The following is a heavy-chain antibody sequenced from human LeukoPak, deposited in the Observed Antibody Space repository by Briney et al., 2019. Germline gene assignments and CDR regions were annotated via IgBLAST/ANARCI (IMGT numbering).Heavy chain of an antibody. CDR2: IYTSGST. D-gene: IGHD3-3*01. CDR1: GYSISSGYY. J-gene: IGHJ6*03. V-gene: IGHV4-61*02. Sequence: PSETLSLTCAVSGYSISSGYYWGWIRQPAGKGLEWIGRIYTSGSTNYNPSLKSRVTISVDTSKNQFSLKLSSVTAADTAVYYCARENPNYDFWVGAYYYYYYMDVWGKGTTVTVSS. CDR3: ARENPNYDFWVGAYYYYYYMDV.